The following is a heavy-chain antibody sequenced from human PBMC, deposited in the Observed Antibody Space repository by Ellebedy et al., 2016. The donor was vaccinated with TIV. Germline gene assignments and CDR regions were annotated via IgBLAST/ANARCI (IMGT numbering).Heavy chain of an antibody. CDR3: AKGSVITTLLSYGMDV. D-gene: IGHD3-22*01. V-gene: IGHV3-9*01. CDR2: ISWNSGSI. CDR1: GFTFDDYA. J-gene: IGHJ6*02. Sequence: GGSLRLSXAASGFTFDDYAMHWVRQAPGKGLEWVSGISWNSGSIGYADSVKGRFTISRDNAKNSLYLQMNSLRAEDTALYYCAKGSVITTLLSYGMDVWGQGTTVTVSS.